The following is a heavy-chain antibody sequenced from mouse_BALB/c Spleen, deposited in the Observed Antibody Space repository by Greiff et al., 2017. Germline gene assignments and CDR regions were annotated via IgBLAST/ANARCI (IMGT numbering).Heavy chain of an antibody. V-gene: IGHV5-12-2*01. CDR3: ASYYRYWYFDV. CDR1: GFTFSSYT. D-gene: IGHD2-14*01. Sequence: EVKLVESGGGLVQPGGSLKLSCAASGFTFSSYTMSWVRQTPEKRLEWVAYISNGGGSTYYPDTVKGRFTISRDNAKNTLYLQMSSLKSEDTAMYYCASYYRYWYFDVWGAGTTVTVSS. J-gene: IGHJ1*01. CDR2: ISNGGGST.